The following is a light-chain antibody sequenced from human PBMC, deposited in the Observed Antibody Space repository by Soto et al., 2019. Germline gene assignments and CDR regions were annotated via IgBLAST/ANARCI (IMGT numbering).Light chain of an antibody. Sequence: DIVVTQSPVTLSLSPGQRATLSCRASQSISSSFLAWYQQKPGQAPRLLIYGASSRATGIPDRFSGSGSGTDFTLTISRLEPEDFAVYYCQQCGSSPETFGQGTKV. V-gene: IGKV3-20*01. J-gene: IGKJ1*01. CDR3: QQCGSSPET. CDR2: GAS. CDR1: QSISSSF.